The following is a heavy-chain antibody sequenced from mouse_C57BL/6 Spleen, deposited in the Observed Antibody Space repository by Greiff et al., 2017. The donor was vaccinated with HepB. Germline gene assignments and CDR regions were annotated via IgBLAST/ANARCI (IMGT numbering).Heavy chain of an antibody. D-gene: IGHD2-5*01. V-gene: IGHV14-1*01. CDR1: GFNIKDYY. Sequence: VQLQQSGAELVRPGASVKLSCTASGFNIKDYYMHWVKQRPEQGLEWIGRIDPEDGDTEYAPKFQGKATMTADTSSNTAYLQLSSLTSEDTAVYYCTTGYYSNPAWFAYWGQGTLVTVSA. J-gene: IGHJ3*01. CDR3: TTGYYSNPAWFAY. CDR2: IDPEDGDT.